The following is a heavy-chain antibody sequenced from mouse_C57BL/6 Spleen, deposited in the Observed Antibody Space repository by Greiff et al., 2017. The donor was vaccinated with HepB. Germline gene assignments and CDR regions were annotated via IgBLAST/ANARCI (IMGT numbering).Heavy chain of an antibody. CDR1: GFNIKDYY. Sequence: EVQLQQSGAELVKPGASVKLSCTASGFNIKDYYMHWVKQRTEQGLEWIGRIDPEDGETKYAPKFQGKATITADTSSNTAYLQRSSLTSEDTAVYYCALITTVVDCYAMDYWGQGTSVTVSS. CDR2: IDPEDGET. J-gene: IGHJ4*01. V-gene: IGHV14-2*01. CDR3: ALITTVVDCYAMDY. D-gene: IGHD1-1*01.